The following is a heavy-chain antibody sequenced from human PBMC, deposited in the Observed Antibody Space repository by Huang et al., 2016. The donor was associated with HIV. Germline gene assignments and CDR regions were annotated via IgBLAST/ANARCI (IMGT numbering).Heavy chain of an antibody. D-gene: IGHD3-22*01. J-gene: IGHJ4*02. CDR3: VVDDTSGYFSSDY. CDR2: ISAHKGDT. CDR1: GYTFTSFG. V-gene: IGHV1-18*04. Sequence: QVHLVQSGPEVKKPGASVKVSCKASGYTFTSFGISWVRQAPGQGLEWMGSISAHKGDTNDAQKCRVRVTMTTDTSTRTAHMELRSLRSDDSAVYYCVVDDTSGYFSSDYWGQGTLVTVSS.